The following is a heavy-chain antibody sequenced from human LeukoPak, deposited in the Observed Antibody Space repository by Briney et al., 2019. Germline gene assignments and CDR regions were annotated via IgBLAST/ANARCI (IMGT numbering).Heavy chain of an antibody. CDR3: AKDRGHDYYDSTPYFDY. CDR2: ISGSGGST. CDR1: GFTFSSYA. Sequence: PGGSLRLSCAASGFTFSSYAMSWVRQAPGQGLEWVSAISGSGGSTYYADSVKGRFTISRDNSKNRLYLQMNSLRAEDTAVYYCAKDRGHDYYDSTPYFDYWGQGALVTVSS. D-gene: IGHD3-22*01. J-gene: IGHJ4*02. V-gene: IGHV3-23*01.